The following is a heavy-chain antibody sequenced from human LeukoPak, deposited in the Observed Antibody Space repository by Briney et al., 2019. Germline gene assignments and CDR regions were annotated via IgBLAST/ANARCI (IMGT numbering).Heavy chain of an antibody. V-gene: IGHV3-48*03. CDR1: GFTFNSYE. D-gene: IGHD3-22*01. CDR2: ISDTGATI. J-gene: IGHJ4*02. Sequence: GGSLRLSCAASGFTFNSYEMSWVRQAPGKGLEWVSYISDTGATIYYADSVKGRFTVSRDNAKNSLYLQMNSLRAEDTAIYYCATFYDSSGRDYWGQGTPVTVSS. CDR3: ATFYDSSGRDY.